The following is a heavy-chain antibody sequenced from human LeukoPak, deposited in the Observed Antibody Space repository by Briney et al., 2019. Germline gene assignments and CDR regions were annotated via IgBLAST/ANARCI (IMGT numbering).Heavy chain of an antibody. Sequence: GASVKVSCKASGGTFSSYAISWVRQAPGQGLEWTGGIIPIFGTANYAQKFQGRVTITADKSTSTAYMELSSLRSEDTAVYYCASWLPSSGWYLGAFDIWGQGTMVTVSS. CDR1: GGTFSSYA. CDR3: ASWLPSSGWYLGAFDI. D-gene: IGHD6-19*01. CDR2: IIPIFGTA. J-gene: IGHJ3*02. V-gene: IGHV1-69*06.